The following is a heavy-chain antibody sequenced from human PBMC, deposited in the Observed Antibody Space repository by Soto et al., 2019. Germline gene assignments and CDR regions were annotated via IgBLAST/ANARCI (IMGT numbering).Heavy chain of an antibody. D-gene: IGHD3-9*01. CDR2: INNNGTNT. CDR3: VKEKGPCCDWSYYFDC. Sequence: GGSLRLSCSASGFGFSIYTIHWVRQAPGKGLEFVAAINNNGTNTYYGDSVKDRFTISRDNSKNAVYLQMYGLRAEDTALYYCVKEKGPCCDWSYYFDCWGQGTQVTVSS. V-gene: IGHV3-64D*06. J-gene: IGHJ4*02. CDR1: GFGFSIYT.